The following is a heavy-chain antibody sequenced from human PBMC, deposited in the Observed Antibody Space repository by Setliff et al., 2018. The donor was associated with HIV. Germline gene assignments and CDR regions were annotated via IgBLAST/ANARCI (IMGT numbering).Heavy chain of an antibody. J-gene: IGHJ6*03. Sequence: ASVKVSCKASGYSFTDYFIHWVRQAPGQGLEWMGWISPDNANTRISQRFRGSVTMTRDRSINTAYMEFSGLTSDDTAVYYCARGRSLVRGSGSPENYYMDVWGKGTTVTVSS. D-gene: IGHD3-10*01. CDR2: ISPDNANT. CDR1: GYSFTDYF. V-gene: IGHV1-2*02. CDR3: ARGRSLVRGSGSPENYYMDV.